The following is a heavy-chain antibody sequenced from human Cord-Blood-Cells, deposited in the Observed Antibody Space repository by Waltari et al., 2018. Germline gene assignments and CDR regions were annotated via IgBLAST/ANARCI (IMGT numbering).Heavy chain of an antibody. Sequence: QVQLQESGPGLVKPSETLSLTCTVSGGSISSYYWSWIRQPPGKGLEWIGYIYYSGSTNHNPSLKSRVTISVDTAKNQFSLKLSSVTAADTAVYYCARGPDRYSSSWYWFDPWGQGTLVTVSS. CDR3: ARGPDRYSSSWYWFDP. J-gene: IGHJ5*02. CDR2: IYYSGST. V-gene: IGHV4-59*01. CDR1: GGSISSYY. D-gene: IGHD6-13*01.